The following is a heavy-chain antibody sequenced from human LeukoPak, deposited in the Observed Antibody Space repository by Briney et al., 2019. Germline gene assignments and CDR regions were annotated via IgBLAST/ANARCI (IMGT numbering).Heavy chain of an antibody. D-gene: IGHD6-19*01. CDR1: GFTFSSYA. J-gene: IGHJ6*03. Sequence: GGSLRLSCAVSGFTFSSYAMSWVRQAPGKGLEWVSLISGSAGSTYYADSVKGRFTISRDNSKNTLYLQMNSLRPEDTAVYYCAKKAVAGYYYYYMDVWGEGTTVTVSS. CDR3: AKKAVAGYYYYYMDV. CDR2: ISGSAGST. V-gene: IGHV3-23*01.